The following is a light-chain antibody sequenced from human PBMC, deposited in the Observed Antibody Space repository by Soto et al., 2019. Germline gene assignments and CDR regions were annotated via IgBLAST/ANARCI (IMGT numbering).Light chain of an antibody. CDR1: QSVSRY. V-gene: IGKV3-11*01. J-gene: IGKJ5*01. CDR2: DAS. Sequence: DNVVTQSPATVSLSTGERATISCRASQSVSRYLAWSQQKPGQAPRLLIYDASNRATGIPARFSGSGSGTDFTLTISILEPEDFAVYYSQQRSSRPNTFGQGTRLEI. CDR3: QQRSSRPNT.